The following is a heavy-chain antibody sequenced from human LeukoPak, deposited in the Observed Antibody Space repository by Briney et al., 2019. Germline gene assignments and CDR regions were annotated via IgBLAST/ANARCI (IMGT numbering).Heavy chain of an antibody. CDR1: GYRFTSYW. Sequence: GESLEISFKGSGYRFTSYWIGWVRQMPGKGLEWMGIIYPGDSDTRYSPSFQGQVTISADKSISTAYLQWSSLKASDTAMYYCARIGGVAVAGTVGYFDYWGQGTLVTVSS. CDR2: IYPGDSDT. J-gene: IGHJ4*02. CDR3: ARIGGVAVAGTVGYFDY. D-gene: IGHD6-19*01. V-gene: IGHV5-51*01.